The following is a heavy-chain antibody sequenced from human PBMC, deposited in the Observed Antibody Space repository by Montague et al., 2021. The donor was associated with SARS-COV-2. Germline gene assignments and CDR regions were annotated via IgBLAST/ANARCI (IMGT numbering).Heavy chain of an antibody. Sequence: SETLSLTCAVYGGSFSGYYWSWIRQPPGKGLEWIGEINHSGSTNYNPSLKSRVTISVDTSKNQFSLKPSSVTAADTAVYYCARGSTVTHYWGQGTLVTVSS. CDR2: INHSGST. D-gene: IGHD4-17*01. V-gene: IGHV4-34*01. CDR3: ARGSTVTHY. CDR1: GGSFSGYY. J-gene: IGHJ4*02.